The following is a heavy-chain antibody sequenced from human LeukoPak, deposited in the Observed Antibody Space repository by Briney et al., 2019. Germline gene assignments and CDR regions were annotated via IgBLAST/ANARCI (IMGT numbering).Heavy chain of an antibody. V-gene: IGHV3-23*01. D-gene: IGHD3-22*01. CDR1: GFTFSSYA. Sequence: GGSLRLSCAASGFTFSSYAMSWVRQAPGKGLEWVSAISGSGGSTYYADSVKGRFTISRDNSRNTQYLQMNSLRAEDTAVYYCAKGWEYYYDSSGYYYGYWGQGTLVTVSS. CDR3: AKGWEYYYDSSGYYYGY. J-gene: IGHJ4*02. CDR2: ISGSGGST.